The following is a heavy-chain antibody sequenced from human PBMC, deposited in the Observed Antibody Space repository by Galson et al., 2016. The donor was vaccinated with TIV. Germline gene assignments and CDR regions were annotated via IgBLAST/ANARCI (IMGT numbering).Heavy chain of an antibody. CDR3: AKEGYSYRLS. CDR2: VYPSGNT. J-gene: IGHJ4*02. V-gene: IGHV4-4*07. CDR1: GGSVTSSH. Sequence: ETLSLTCTVSGGSVTSSHWSWIRQPAGKGLEWIGRVYPSGNTNYSPSLKSRVTMLLDTSKNQFSLNLMSVTAAATAVYYCAKEGYSYRLSWGQGILVTVSS. D-gene: IGHD5-18*01.